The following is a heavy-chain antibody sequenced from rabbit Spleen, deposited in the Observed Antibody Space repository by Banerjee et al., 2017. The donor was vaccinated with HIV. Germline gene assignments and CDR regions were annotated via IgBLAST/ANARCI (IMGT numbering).Heavy chain of an antibody. CDR3: ARDSSTSFSTYGMDL. D-gene: IGHD1-1*01. CDR2: AYAGSSGST. CDR1: GFSFNSGYD. J-gene: IGHJ6*01. V-gene: IGHV1S45*01. Sequence: EQLEESGGGLVKPEGSLTLTCKASGFSFNSGYDMCWVRQAPGKGLEWVACAYAGSSGSTYSATWAKGRFTISKTSSTTVTLQMTSLTVADTATYFCARDSSTSFSTYGMDLWGQGTLVTVS.